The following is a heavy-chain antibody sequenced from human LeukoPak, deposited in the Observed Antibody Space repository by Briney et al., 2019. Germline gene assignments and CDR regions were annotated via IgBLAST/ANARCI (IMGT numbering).Heavy chain of an antibody. Sequence: SETLSLTCTVSGGSISSGDYYWSWIRQPPGKGLEWIGYIYYSGSTNYNPSLKSRVTISVDTSKNQFSLKLSSVTAADTAVYYCARSHYQLLLVQYWFDPWGQGTLVTVSS. J-gene: IGHJ5*02. D-gene: IGHD2-2*01. CDR2: IYYSGST. CDR3: ARSHYQLLLVQYWFDP. V-gene: IGHV4-30-4*01. CDR1: GGSISSGDYY.